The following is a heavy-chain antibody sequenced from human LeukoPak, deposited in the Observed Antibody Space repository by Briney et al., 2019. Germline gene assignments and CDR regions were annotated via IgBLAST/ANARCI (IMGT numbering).Heavy chain of an antibody. CDR3: VRNFATGD. Sequence: GGSLRLSCAASGFTFSSHLMHWVRQAQGTGLVWVSSIKGDGTAPNYADSVKGRFTISRDNARSTLYLQMSSLRVEDTAVYHCVRNFATGDWGQGTLVTVSS. J-gene: IGHJ4*02. V-gene: IGHV3-74*01. D-gene: IGHD1-14*01. CDR1: GFTFSSHL. CDR2: IKGDGTAP.